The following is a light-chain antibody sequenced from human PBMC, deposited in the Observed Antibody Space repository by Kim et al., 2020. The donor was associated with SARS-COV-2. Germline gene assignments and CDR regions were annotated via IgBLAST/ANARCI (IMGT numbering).Light chain of an antibody. CDR3: SSWDDSQNAPV. V-gene: IGLV1-44*01. CDR1: NTNSGRNA. Sequence: TIFCSRSNTNSGRNAVNWYQHIPGTAPKLLIFSNNRRPSGVPDRFSGSQSGASASLAISGLHSDDEAEYYCSSWDDSQNAPVFGTGTKVTVL. CDR2: SNN. J-gene: IGLJ1*01.